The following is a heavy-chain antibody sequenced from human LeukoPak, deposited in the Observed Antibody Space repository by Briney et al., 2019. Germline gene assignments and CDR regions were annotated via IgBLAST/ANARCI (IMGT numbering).Heavy chain of an antibody. D-gene: IGHD6-19*01. V-gene: IGHV3-33*01. Sequence: PGGSLRLSCAASGFTFSDYAMHWVRQAPGKGLEWLAVIWYDGTNQYYADSVKGRFTISRDNSKNTLFLQMNSLRAEDTAVYYCARADHGWYTFDYWGQGTLVTVPS. J-gene: IGHJ4*02. CDR3: ARADHGWYTFDY. CDR2: IWYDGTNQ. CDR1: GFTFSDYA.